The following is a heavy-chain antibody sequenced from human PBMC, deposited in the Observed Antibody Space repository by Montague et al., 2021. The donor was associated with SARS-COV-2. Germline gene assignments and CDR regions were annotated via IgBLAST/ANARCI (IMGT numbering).Heavy chain of an antibody. V-gene: IGHV3-23*05. J-gene: IGHJ4*02. CDR3: VKDSVHY. Sequence: SLRLSCAVSGFTFSVYTMSWVRQAPGKGLEWVAGIDPSGGRTYYSESVKGRFTIFRDNSKNTLYLQMNSLRSEDAAIYYCVKDSVHYLGQGTLVTVSS. CDR1: GFTFSVYT. D-gene: IGHD3-10*01. CDR2: IDPSGGRT.